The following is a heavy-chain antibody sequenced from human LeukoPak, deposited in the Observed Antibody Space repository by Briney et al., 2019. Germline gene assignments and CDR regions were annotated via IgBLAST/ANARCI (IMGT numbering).Heavy chain of an antibody. CDR3: ARALGYGGNSPLRY. CDR2: IIPIFGTA. Sequence: RASVKVSCKASGYTFTSYGISWVRQAPGQGLEWMGGIIPIFGTANYAQKFQGRVTITTDESTSTAYMELSSLRSEDTAVYYCARALGYGGNSPLRYWGQGTLVTVSS. V-gene: IGHV1-69*05. J-gene: IGHJ4*02. CDR1: GYTFTSYG. D-gene: IGHD4-23*01.